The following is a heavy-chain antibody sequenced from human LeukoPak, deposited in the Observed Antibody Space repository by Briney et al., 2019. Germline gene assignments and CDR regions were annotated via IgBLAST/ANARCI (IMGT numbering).Heavy chain of an antibody. V-gene: IGHV3-23*01. CDR2: GSGSGEGP. Sequence: GGSLRLSCAASGFTFSNCAMSWVGEAPGKAREWVSGGSGSGEGPYYADSVKGRFTIPRDNPTNTQFLLMNSLRPEDTAVYNCAKYMSSGPWGQGTLVTVSS. CDR1: GFTFSNCA. J-gene: IGHJ5*02. D-gene: IGHD6-19*01. CDR3: AKYMSSGP.